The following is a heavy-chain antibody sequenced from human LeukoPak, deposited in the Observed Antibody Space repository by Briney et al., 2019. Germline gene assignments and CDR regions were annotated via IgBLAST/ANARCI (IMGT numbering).Heavy chain of an antibody. J-gene: IGHJ4*02. CDR1: GGSLSSHY. CDR3: ARHRASYFDF. Sequence: SETLSLNCSVSGGSLSSHYWSWIRQPPGKGLEWIGYIYYTGSTDYNPSLKSRVTISVDTSKNQVSLKVNSVTAADTAVYYCARHRASYFDFWGQGTLVTVS. CDR2: IYYTGST. V-gene: IGHV4-59*11.